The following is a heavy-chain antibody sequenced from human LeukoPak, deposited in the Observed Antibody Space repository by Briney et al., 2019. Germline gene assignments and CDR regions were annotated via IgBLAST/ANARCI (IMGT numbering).Heavy chain of an antibody. CDR3: ARVGTGGYYYYYMDV. D-gene: IGHD2-8*02. Sequence: SETLSLTCAVYGGSFSGYYWSWIREPPGKGLEWIGEINNRGTTNYNPSLKSRVTISVDTSKNQFSLKLSSATAADTAVYYCARVGTGGYYYYYMDVWSKGTTVTVSS. CDR2: INNRGTT. CDR1: GGSFSGYY. V-gene: IGHV4-34*01. J-gene: IGHJ6*03.